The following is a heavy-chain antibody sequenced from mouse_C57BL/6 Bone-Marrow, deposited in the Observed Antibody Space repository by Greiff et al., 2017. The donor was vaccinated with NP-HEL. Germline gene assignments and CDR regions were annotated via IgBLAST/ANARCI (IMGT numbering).Heavy chain of an antibody. V-gene: IGHV1-82*01. J-gene: IGHJ2*01. D-gene: IGHD4-1*01. Sequence: VQLQQSGPELVKPGASVKISCKASGYAFSSSWMNWVKQRPGKGLEWIGRIYPGDGDTNYNGKFKGKATLTADKSSSTAYMQLSSLTSEDSAVYFRARTGGGGYWGQGTTLTVSS. CDR3: ARTGGGGY. CDR1: GYAFSSSW. CDR2: IYPGDGDT.